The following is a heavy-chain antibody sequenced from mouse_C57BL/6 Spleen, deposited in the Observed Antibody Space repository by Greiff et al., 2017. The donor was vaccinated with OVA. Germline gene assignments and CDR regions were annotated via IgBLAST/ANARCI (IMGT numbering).Heavy chain of an antibody. CDR3: ARDHRRFDY. J-gene: IGHJ2*01. V-gene: IGHV1-52*01. Sequence: QVQLQQSGAELVRPGSSVKLSCKASGYTFTSYWMHWVKQRPIQGLEWIGNIDPSDSETHYNQKFKDKATLTVHKSSSTAYMQLSSLTSEASAVYYCARDHRRFDYWGQGTTLTVSS. CDR1: GYTFTSYW. D-gene: IGHD2-14*01. CDR2: IDPSDSET.